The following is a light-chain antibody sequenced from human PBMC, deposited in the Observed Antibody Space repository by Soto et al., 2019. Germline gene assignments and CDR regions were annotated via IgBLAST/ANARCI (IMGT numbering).Light chain of an antibody. CDR2: DVN. J-gene: IGLJ1*01. CDR3: SSFTSSNSYV. V-gene: IGLV2-14*03. CDR1: SSDVGSYNS. Sequence: QSALTQPASVSGSPGQSIAISCTGTSSDVGSYNSVSWYQQYPGKAPKLMIRDVNNRPSGISDRFSGSKSGNTASLTISGLQAEDEADYYCSSFTSSNSYVFGTGTKVTVL.